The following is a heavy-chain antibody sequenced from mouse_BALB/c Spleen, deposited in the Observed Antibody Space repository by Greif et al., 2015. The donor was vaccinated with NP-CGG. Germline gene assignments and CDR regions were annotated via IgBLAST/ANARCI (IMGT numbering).Heavy chain of an antibody. CDR3: ARGDYYGSPWFAY. D-gene: IGHD1-1*01. CDR2: IWSDGST. CDR1: GFSLTSYG. V-gene: IGHV2-6-1*01. Sequence: VKLMESGPGLVAPSQSLSITCTISGFSLTSYGVHWVRQPPGKGLEWLVVIWSDGSTTYNSALKSRLSISKDNSKSQVFLKMNSLQTDDTAMYYCARGDYYGSPWFAYWGQGTLVTVSA. J-gene: IGHJ3*01.